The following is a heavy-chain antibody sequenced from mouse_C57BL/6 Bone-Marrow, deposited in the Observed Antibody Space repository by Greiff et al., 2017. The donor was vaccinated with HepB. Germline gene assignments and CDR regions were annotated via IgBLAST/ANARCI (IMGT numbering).Heavy chain of an antibody. D-gene: IGHD1-1*01. CDR2: IDPEDGDT. V-gene: IGHV14-1*01. CDR1: GFNIKDYY. CDR3: TNSVYYYGSSPWYFDV. J-gene: IGHJ1*03. Sequence: EVKLQESGAELVRPGASVKLSCTASGFNIKDYYMHWVKQRPEQGLEWIGRIDPEDGDTEYAPKFQGKATMTADTSSNTAYLQLSSLTSEDTAVYYCTNSVYYYGSSPWYFDVWGTGTTVTVSS.